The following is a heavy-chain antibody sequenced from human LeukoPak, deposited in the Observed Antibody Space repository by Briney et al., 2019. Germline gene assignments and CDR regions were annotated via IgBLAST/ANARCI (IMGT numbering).Heavy chain of an antibody. V-gene: IGHV7-4-1*02. CDR3: ARPLGYDFWNGYSYFDY. CDR1: GYTFSSYG. Sequence: GASVKVSCKASGYTFSSYGISWVRQAPGQGLEWMGWINTNTGNPTYAQGFTGRFVFSLDTSVSTAYLQISSLKAEDTAVYYCARPLGYDFWNGYSYFDYWGQGTLVTVSS. D-gene: IGHD3-3*01. J-gene: IGHJ4*02. CDR2: INTNTGNP.